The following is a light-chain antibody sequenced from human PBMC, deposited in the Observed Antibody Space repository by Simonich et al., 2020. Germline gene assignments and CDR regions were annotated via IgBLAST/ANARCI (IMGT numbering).Light chain of an antibody. CDR3: SSYTSSSTLV. J-gene: IGLJ2*01. Sequence: QSALTQPASVSGSPGQSIPISCTGTSSDFGGYKSVSWYQQHPGKAPTLMIYDVSKRPSGVSNRFSGSKSGNTASLTISGLQAEDEADYYCSSYTSSSTLVFGGGTKLTVL. CDR2: DVS. V-gene: IGLV2-14*01. CDR1: SSDFGGYKS.